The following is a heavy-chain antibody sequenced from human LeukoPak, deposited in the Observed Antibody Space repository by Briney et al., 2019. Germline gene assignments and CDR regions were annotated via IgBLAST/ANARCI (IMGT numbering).Heavy chain of an antibody. Sequence: GGSLRLSCAASGFTFSSYAMHWVRQAPGKGLEWVAVISYDGSNKYYADSVKGRFTISRDNSKNTLYLQMNSLRAEDTAVYYCAKAGAYGSGSYDYWGQGTLVTVSS. D-gene: IGHD3-10*01. J-gene: IGHJ4*02. CDR3: AKAGAYGSGSYDY. V-gene: IGHV3-30*04. CDR2: ISYDGSNK. CDR1: GFTFSSYA.